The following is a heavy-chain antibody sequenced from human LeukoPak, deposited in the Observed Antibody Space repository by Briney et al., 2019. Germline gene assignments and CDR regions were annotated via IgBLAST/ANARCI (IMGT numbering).Heavy chain of an antibody. J-gene: IGHJ4*02. CDR1: GFTFSSYA. CDR3: AKVFMVRGVTKAWKMYYFDY. CDR2: ISGSGGST. V-gene: IGHV3-23*01. D-gene: IGHD3-10*01. Sequence: GGSLRLSCAASGFTFSSYAMSWVRQAPGKGLEWVSAISGSGGSTYYADSVKGRFTISRDNSKNTLYLQMNSLRAEDTAVYYCAKVFMVRGVTKAWKMYYFDYWGQGALVTVSS.